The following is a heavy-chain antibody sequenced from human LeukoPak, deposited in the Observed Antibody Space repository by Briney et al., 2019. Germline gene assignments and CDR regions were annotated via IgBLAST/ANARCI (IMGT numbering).Heavy chain of an antibody. J-gene: IGHJ3*02. V-gene: IGHV3-21*01. CDR1: GFSFSTYT. D-gene: IGHD3-22*01. CDR3: ARVVYYYDSSGYEKDAFDI. CDR2: ISSSSSYL. Sequence: GGSLRFSCAASGFSFSTYTMNWVRQAPGKGLEWVSSISSSSSYLYYADSVKGRFTISRDNAKNSLYLQMNSLRAEDTAVYYCARVVYYYDSSGYEKDAFDIWGQGTMVTVSS.